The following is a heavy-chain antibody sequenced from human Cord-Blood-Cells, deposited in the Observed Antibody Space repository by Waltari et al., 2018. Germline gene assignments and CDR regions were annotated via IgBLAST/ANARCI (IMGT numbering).Heavy chain of an antibody. V-gene: IGHV3-30*04. Sequence: QVQLVESGGGVFQPRRSLRLSCAASGFTFSSHAMPWVRQAPGKGLEWVAVISYDGSNKYYADSVKGRFTISRDNSKNTLYLQMNSLRAEDTAVYYCARDYYGSGSYFDYWGQGTLVTVSS. CDR2: ISYDGSNK. CDR1: GFTFSSHA. J-gene: IGHJ4*02. CDR3: ARDYYGSGSYFDY. D-gene: IGHD3-10*01.